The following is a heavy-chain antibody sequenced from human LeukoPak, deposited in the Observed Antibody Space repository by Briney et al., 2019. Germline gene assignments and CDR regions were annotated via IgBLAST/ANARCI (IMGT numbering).Heavy chain of an antibody. V-gene: IGHV3-23*01. CDR1: GFSFRTYA. CDR2: ISASGGGK. D-gene: IGHD3-16*01. Sequence: GGSLRLSCAASGFSFRTYAMKWVRQAPGKGLEWVSGISASGGGKLYADSVKGRFTISRDKPKRTVSLQMNSLRAEHAAVYYCAKDNADYPIYYFDFWGQGILVTVSS. CDR3: AKDNADYPIYYFDF. J-gene: IGHJ4*02.